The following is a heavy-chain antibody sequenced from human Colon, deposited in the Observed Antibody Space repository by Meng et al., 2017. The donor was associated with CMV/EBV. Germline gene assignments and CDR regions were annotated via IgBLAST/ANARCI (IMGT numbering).Heavy chain of an antibody. Sequence: RLSCAASGFSFSNAWMSWVRQAPGKGLEWVGRVKSKTDGGTTDYAAPVKGRFTISRDDSKNTLYLQMNSLKTEDTAVYYCTTFRGVSWDDYWGQGTLVTVSS. V-gene: IGHV3-15*01. CDR3: TTFRGVSWDDY. J-gene: IGHJ4*02. CDR1: GFSFSNAW. CDR2: VKSKTDGGTT. D-gene: IGHD1-26*01.